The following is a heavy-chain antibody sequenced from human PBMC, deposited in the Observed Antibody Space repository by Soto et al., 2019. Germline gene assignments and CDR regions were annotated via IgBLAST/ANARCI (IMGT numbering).Heavy chain of an antibody. J-gene: IGHJ4*02. Sequence: SETMSLTCTVSVGTMSSYYWSWIRQPPGKGLEWIGYIYYSGITNYNPSLKSRVTISVDTSKNQFSLKVNSVTATDTAVYYCAGFFDSNRRYFDYWGQGTLVTVSS. CDR1: VGTMSSYY. D-gene: IGHD4-4*01. CDR3: AGFFDSNRRYFDY. V-gene: IGHV4-59*08. CDR2: IYYSGIT.